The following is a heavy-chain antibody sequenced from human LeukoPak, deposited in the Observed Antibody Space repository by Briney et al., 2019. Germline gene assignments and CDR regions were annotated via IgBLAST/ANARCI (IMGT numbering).Heavy chain of an antibody. V-gene: IGHV3-30*02. CDR2: IRFDGSNK. J-gene: IGHJ4*02. CDR3: AKGSGSYTYFDS. D-gene: IGHD1-26*01. CDR1: GFTFSSNG. Sequence: GGSLRLSCAASGFTFSSNGMHWVRQAPGKGLEWVAFIRFDGSNKYYTDSVKGRFTISRDNSKNTQYLQMNSLRAEDTAVYYCAKGSGSYTYFDSWGQGTLVTVSS.